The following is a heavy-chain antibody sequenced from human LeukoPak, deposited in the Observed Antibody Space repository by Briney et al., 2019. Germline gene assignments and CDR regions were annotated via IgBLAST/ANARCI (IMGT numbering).Heavy chain of an antibody. Sequence: ASVKVSCKASGYAFTGYGTSWVRQAPGQGLEWMGWISPYDGNTNYAQKFQGRVTLTTDTSTSTAYMELRSLRSDDTAVYYCARVMIRGVSNWFDPWGQGTLVIVSS. CDR3: ARVMIRGVSNWFDP. D-gene: IGHD3-10*01. CDR2: ISPYDGNT. J-gene: IGHJ5*02. V-gene: IGHV1-18*01. CDR1: GYAFTGYG.